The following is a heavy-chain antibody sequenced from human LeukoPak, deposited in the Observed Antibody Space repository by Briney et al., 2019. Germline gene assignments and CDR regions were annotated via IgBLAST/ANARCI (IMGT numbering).Heavy chain of an antibody. D-gene: IGHD6-13*01. CDR1: GFTFDDYG. CDR2: INWNGGST. Sequence: GGSLRLSCAASGFTFDDYGMSWVRQAPGKGLEWVSGINWNGGSTGYADSVKGRFTISRDNAKNSLYLQMNSLRADDTALYYCARLAIAAAGTSFDYWGRGTLVTVSS. V-gene: IGHV3-20*04. J-gene: IGHJ4*02. CDR3: ARLAIAAAGTSFDY.